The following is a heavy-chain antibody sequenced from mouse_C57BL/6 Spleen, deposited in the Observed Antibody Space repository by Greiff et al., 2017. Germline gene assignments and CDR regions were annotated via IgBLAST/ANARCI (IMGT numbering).Heavy chain of an antibody. Sequence: EVQLVESGEGLVKPGGSLKLSCAASGFTFSSYAMSWVRQTPEKRLEWVAYISSGGDYIYYADTVKGRFTISRDNARNTLYLQMSSLKSEDTAMYYCTRGSYYGNYGWYFDVWGTGTTVTVSS. V-gene: IGHV5-9-1*02. CDR3: TRGSYYGNYGWYFDV. CDR1: GFTFSSYA. J-gene: IGHJ1*03. D-gene: IGHD2-10*01. CDR2: ISSGGDYI.